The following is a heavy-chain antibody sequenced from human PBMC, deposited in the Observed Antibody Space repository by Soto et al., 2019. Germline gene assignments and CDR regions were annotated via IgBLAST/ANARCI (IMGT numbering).Heavy chain of an antibody. CDR1: GYTFTSYA. J-gene: IGHJ5*02. CDR2: INAGNGNT. CDR3: AREVQQWLGHTYNWFDP. Sequence: ASVKVSCKASGYTFTSYAMHWVRQAPGQRLEWMGWINAGNGNTKYSQKFQGRVTITRGTSASTAYMELSSLRSEDTAVYYCAREVQQWLGHTYNWFDPWGQGTLVTVSS. V-gene: IGHV1-3*01. D-gene: IGHD6-19*01.